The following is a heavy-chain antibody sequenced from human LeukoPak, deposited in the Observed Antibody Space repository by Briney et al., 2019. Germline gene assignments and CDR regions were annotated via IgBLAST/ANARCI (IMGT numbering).Heavy chain of an antibody. V-gene: IGHV3-33*01. D-gene: IGHD3-9*01. CDR2: IWYDGSNK. CDR1: GFTFSSYG. J-gene: IGHJ4*02. CDR3: ARDPLYYDILTGYYKIPTYYFDY. Sequence: GGSLRLSCAASGFTFSSYGMHWVRQAPGKGLEWVAVIWYDGSNKYYADSVKGRFTISRDNSKNTLYLQMNSLRAEDTAVYYCARDPLYYDILTGYYKIPTYYFDYWGQGTLVTVSS.